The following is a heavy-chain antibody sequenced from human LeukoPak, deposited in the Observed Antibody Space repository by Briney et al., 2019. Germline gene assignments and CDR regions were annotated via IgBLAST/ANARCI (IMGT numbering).Heavy chain of an antibody. CDR1: GYTFTDYY. Sequence: GASVKVSCKASGYTFTDYYLHWVRQAPGQGLEWMGWINPNTGGTNYAQKFQGRVTMTRDTSISTAYVELNRLRSDDTAVYYCARISRTTETYYYELQDTFDIWGQGTMVTVSS. J-gene: IGHJ3*02. CDR2: INPNTGGT. CDR3: ARISRTTETYYYELQDTFDI. V-gene: IGHV1-2*02. D-gene: IGHD3-22*01.